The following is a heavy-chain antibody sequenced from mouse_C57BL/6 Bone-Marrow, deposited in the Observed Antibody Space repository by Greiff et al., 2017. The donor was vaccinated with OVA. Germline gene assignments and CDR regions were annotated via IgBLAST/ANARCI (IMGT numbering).Heavy chain of an antibody. CDR3: ERDDYDEGDY. V-gene: IGHV5-6*01. J-gene: IGHJ2*01. CDR2: ISSGGSYT. CDR1: GFTFSSYG. Sequence: EVQLVESGGDLVKPGGSLKLSCAASGFTFSSYGMSWVHQTPDKRLEWVATISSGGSYTYYPDSVKGRFTISRDNAKNTLYMQMSRLKSEDTAVYYCERDDYDEGDYWGQGTTLTVSS. D-gene: IGHD2-4*01.